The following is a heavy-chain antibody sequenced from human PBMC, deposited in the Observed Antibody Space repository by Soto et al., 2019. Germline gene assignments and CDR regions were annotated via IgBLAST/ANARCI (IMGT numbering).Heavy chain of an antibody. D-gene: IGHD2-2*01. CDR2: TNTDGSST. Sequence: EVQLVESGGGLVQPGGSLRLSCAASGFTFSTYWMHWVRQAPGKGLVWVSRTNTDGSSTTYADSVEGRFTISRDNAKNTLYLQMNRLRVEDTAVYYCARGTRVIPAEWDFDYWGQGTLVTVSS. CDR1: GFTFSTYW. CDR3: ARGTRVIPAEWDFDY. J-gene: IGHJ4*02. V-gene: IGHV3-74*01.